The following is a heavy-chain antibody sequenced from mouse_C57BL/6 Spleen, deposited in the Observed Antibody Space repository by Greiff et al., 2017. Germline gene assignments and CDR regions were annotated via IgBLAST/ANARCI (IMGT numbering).Heavy chain of an antibody. CDR1: GFTFSNYW. CDR2: IRLKSDNYAT. Sequence: EVKVVESGGGLVQPGGSMKLSCVASGFTFSNYWMNWVRQSPEKGLEWVAQIRLKSDNYATHYAESVKGRFTISRDDSNSSVYLQMNNLRAEDTGIYYCTAPYYSNFWYFDVWGTGTTVTVSS. J-gene: IGHJ1*03. D-gene: IGHD2-5*01. CDR3: TAPYYSNFWYFDV. V-gene: IGHV6-3*01.